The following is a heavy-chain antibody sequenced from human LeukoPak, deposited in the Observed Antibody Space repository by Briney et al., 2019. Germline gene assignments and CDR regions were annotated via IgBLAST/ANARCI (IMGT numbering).Heavy chain of an antibody. V-gene: IGHV4-4*09. CDR2: VYTSGST. Sequence: SETLSLTCTVSGGSISSYYWSWIRQPPGKGLEWIGYVYTSGSTNYNPSLKSRVTISVDTSKNQFSLKLSSVTAADTAVYYCARQGTQYSYGYNWFVPWGQGTLVTVSS. J-gene: IGHJ5*02. D-gene: IGHD5-18*01. CDR1: GGSISSYY. CDR3: ARQGTQYSYGYNWFVP.